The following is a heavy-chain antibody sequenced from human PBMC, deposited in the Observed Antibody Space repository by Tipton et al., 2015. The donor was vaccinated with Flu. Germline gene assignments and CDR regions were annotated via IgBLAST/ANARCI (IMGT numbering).Heavy chain of an antibody. D-gene: IGHD1-7*01. J-gene: IGHJ4*03. CDR3: ARVGTSWNYALDY. CDR1: GGSINNYW. Sequence: GLVKPSETLSLTCTVSGGSINNYWWSWIRRPPGKGLEWIGYINYIGTTNYSPSLRSRVIISVDTPKNQFSLKLSSVTAADTAVYFCARVGTSWNYALDYWGQGTLVTVSS. V-gene: IGHV4-59*01. CDR2: INYIGTT.